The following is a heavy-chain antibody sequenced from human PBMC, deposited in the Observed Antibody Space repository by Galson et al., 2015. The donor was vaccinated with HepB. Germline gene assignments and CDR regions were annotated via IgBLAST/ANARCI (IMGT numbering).Heavy chain of an antibody. CDR3: ARDRFEAPIVGLVTRYWYFDL. CDR2: IYTTGST. Sequence: SETLSLTCTVSGGSINNFYWSWIRQPAGKGLEWIGRIYTTGSTNYNPSLKSRVTMSVDTSKNHFSLKLTSVTAADTAVYYCARDRFEAPIVGLVTRYWYFDLWGRGTLVTVSS. CDR1: GGSINNFY. J-gene: IGHJ2*01. D-gene: IGHD3/OR15-3a*01. V-gene: IGHV4-4*07.